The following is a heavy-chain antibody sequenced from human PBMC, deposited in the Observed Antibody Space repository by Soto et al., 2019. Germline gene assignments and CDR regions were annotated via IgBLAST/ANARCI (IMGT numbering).Heavy chain of an antibody. V-gene: IGHV4-4*02. D-gene: IGHD4-4*01. CDR2: IYRTGST. J-gene: IGHJ4*02. Sequence: PSETLSLTCTVSGGSCTSNNWWTWVRKPPGQGLEWIGEIYRTGSTNYNPSLKSRVTISLDKSENQFSLKVTSLTAADTAVYYCASLDPVTSVDYSAQGTLVTVSS. CDR3: ASLDPVTSVDY. CDR1: GGSCTSNNW.